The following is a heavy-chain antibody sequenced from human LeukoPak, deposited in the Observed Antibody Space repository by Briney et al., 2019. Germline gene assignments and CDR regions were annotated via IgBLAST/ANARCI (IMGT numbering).Heavy chain of an antibody. CDR2: IYYSGST. Sequence: SETLSLTCTVSGGSISSSSYYWGWIRQPPGKGLEWIGSIYYSGSTYYNPSLKSQVTISVDTSKNQFSLKLSSVTAADTAVYYCARLTTITIIFDYWGQGTLVTVSS. V-gene: IGHV4-39*01. J-gene: IGHJ4*02. CDR1: GGSISSSSYY. D-gene: IGHD5-12*01. CDR3: ARLTTITIIFDY.